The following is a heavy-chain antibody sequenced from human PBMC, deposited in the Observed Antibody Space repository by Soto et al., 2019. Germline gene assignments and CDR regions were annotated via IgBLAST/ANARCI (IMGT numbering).Heavy chain of an antibody. CDR3: ARELLYCSSTSCYPDAFDI. D-gene: IGHD2-2*01. V-gene: IGHV3-7*03. Sequence: XGSLQLSCAASGFTFSSYWMSWVRQAPGKGLEWVANIKQDGSEKYYVDSVKGRFTISRDNAKNSLYLQMNSLRAEDTAVYYCARELLYCSSTSCYPDAFDIWGQGTMVTVSS. J-gene: IGHJ3*02. CDR1: GFTFSSYW. CDR2: IKQDGSEK.